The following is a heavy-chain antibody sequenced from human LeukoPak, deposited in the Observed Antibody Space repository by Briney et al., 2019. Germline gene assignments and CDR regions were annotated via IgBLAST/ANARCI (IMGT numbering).Heavy chain of an antibody. CDR2: ISSNGSST. D-gene: IGHD3-10*01. CDR3: VKDPYYYGSGSYPRFDY. J-gene: IGHJ4*02. CDR1: GFTFNTYA. Sequence: PGGSLRLSCSASGFTFNTYAMHWVRQAPGKGLQYISAISSNGSSTYYADSVKGRFTISRDNSKNTLYLQMSSLRSEDTAVYYCVKDPYYYGSGSYPRFDYWGQGTPVTVSS. V-gene: IGHV3-64D*06.